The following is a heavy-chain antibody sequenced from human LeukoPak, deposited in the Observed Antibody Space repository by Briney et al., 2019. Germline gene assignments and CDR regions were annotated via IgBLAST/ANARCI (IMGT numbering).Heavy chain of an antibody. J-gene: IGHJ1*01. V-gene: IGHV1-18*04. CDR1: GYTFTSYG. CDR3: ARDRTLYCSGGSCYPLEEYFQH. Sequence: ASVKVSFKASGYTFTSYGISWVRQAPGQGLEWMGWISAYNGNTNYAQKLQGRVTMTTDTSTSTAYMELRSLRSDDTAVYYCARDRTLYCSGGSCYPLEEYFQHWGQGTLVTVSS. D-gene: IGHD2-15*01. CDR2: ISAYNGNT.